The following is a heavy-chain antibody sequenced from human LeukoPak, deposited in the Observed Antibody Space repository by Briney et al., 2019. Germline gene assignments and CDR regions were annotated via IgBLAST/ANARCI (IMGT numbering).Heavy chain of an antibody. Sequence: AGGSLRLSCAASGFTVSSNYMSWVRQAPGKGLEWVANIKFDGNDKFYVDSVKGRFTISRDNAKNLLYLQMSSLRAEDTAVYFCARLSYWVFEIWGQGTMVTVSS. J-gene: IGHJ3*02. CDR1: GFTVSSNY. D-gene: IGHD2-21*01. CDR2: IKFDGNDK. CDR3: ARLSYWVFEI. V-gene: IGHV3-7*01.